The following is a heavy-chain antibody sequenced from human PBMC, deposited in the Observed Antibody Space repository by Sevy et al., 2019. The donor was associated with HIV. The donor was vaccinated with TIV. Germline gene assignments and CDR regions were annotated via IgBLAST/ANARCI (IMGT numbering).Heavy chain of an antibody. CDR3: SRPYRTDPFYYSGSGGYYYTSYFDN. D-gene: IGHD3-22*01. Sequence: EGSLRLSCAASGFTFSNYWMSWVRQAPGKELEWVANIEQDGSEKYYVDSVKGRFTISRDNAKNSLYLQMNSLRAEDTAVYYWSRPYRTDPFYYSGSGGYYYTSYFDNWGQGTLVTVSS. CDR1: GFTFSNYW. V-gene: IGHV3-7*01. CDR2: IEQDGSEK. J-gene: IGHJ4*02.